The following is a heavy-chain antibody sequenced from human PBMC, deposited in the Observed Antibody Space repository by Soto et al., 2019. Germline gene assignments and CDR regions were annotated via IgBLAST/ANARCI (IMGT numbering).Heavy chain of an antibody. CDR2: INTGNGNT. CDR3: ARGNRDPKYYSDNSDYYDAFDI. V-gene: IGHV1-3*04. CDR1: GYSFISYP. J-gene: IGHJ3*02. D-gene: IGHD3-22*01. Sequence: ASVKVSCKASGYSFISYPMHWVRQAPGQWPEWMGYINTGNGNTKYSQKFQGRVTITRDTSASTAYMELSSLRSEDTAVYHCARGNRDPKYYSDNSDYYDAFDIWGQGTMVTVSS.